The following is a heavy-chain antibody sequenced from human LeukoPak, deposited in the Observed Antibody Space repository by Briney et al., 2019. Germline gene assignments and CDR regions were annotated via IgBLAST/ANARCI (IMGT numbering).Heavy chain of an antibody. Sequence: GGSLRLSCAASGFTFSGHNMNWVRQAPGKGLEWVSSISSSSSYIYYADSVKGRFTISRDNAKNSLYLQMNSLRAEDTAVYYCARGNYADAFDIWGQGTMVTVSS. V-gene: IGHV3-21*01. CDR2: ISSSSSYI. D-gene: IGHD1-7*01. CDR3: ARGNYADAFDI. J-gene: IGHJ3*02. CDR1: GFTFSGHN.